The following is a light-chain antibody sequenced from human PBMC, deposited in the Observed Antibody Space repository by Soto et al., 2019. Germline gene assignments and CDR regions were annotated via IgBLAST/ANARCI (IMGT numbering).Light chain of an antibody. CDR3: QQRSNWLGT. CDR1: QSVSSY. V-gene: IGKV3-11*01. Sequence: EIVLTQSPATLSLSPGESANLSCSASQSVSSYLAWYQQKPGQAPRLLISDASNRATGIPARFSGSGSGTDFTLTISSLEPEDFAVYYCQQRSNWLGTFGQGTKVEIK. J-gene: IGKJ1*01. CDR2: DAS.